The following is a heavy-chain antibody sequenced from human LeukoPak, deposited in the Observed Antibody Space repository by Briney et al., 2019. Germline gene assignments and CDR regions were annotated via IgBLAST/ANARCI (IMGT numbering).Heavy chain of an antibody. D-gene: IGHD6-13*01. CDR3: AKDSSSWYEGYNWFDP. V-gene: IGHV3-30*18. CDR1: GFTFSSYG. CDR2: ISYDGSNK. Sequence: GGSLRLSCAASGFTFSSYGMHWVRQAPGKGLEWVAVISYDGSNKYYADSVKGRFTISRDNSKNTLYLQMNSLRAEDTAVYYCAKDSSSWYEGYNWFDPWAREPWSPSPQ. J-gene: IGHJ5*02.